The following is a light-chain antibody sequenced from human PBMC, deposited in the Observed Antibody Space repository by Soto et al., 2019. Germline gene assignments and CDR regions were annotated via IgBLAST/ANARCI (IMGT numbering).Light chain of an antibody. CDR2: LGS. CDR1: QSLLHSNGYNY. V-gene: IGKV2-28*01. J-gene: IGKJ2*01. Sequence: DIVMTQSPLSLPVTPGEPASISCRSSQSLLHSNGYNYLDWYLQKPGQSPQLLIYLGSNRASGVPDRFSGSGSGTDFTLKISGVEAEDVGVYYSMQALQTLRTFGQGTKLEIK. CDR3: MQALQTLRT.